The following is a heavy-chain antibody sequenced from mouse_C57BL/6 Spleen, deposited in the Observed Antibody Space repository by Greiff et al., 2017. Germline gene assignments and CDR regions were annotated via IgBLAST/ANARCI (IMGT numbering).Heavy chain of an antibody. J-gene: IGHJ2*01. CDR3: ARGLGPHFDY. Sequence: VQLQQSGAELVRPGTSVKVSCKASGYAFTNYLIEWVKQRPGQGLEWIGVINPGSGGTNYNEKFKGKATLTADKSSSTAYMQLSSLTSEDSAVYYCARGLGPHFDYWGQGTTLTVSS. CDR2: INPGSGGT. V-gene: IGHV1-54*01. D-gene: IGHD4-1*01. CDR1: GYAFTNYL.